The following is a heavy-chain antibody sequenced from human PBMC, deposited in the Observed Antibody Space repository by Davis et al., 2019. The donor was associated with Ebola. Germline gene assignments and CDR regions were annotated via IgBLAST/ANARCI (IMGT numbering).Heavy chain of an antibody. V-gene: IGHV6-1*01. J-gene: IGHJ4*02. CDR3: ARSGTAVAGNGGFDY. CDR2: TYYRSKSYN. D-gene: IGHD6-19*01. Sequence: MPSEPLSPTCHIPGAPSSHDSATGNWSRQSPSRGLEWLGCTYYRSKSYNDYAVSVKSRITINPDTSKNQFSLQLNSVTPEDTAVYYCARSGTAVAGNGGFDYWGQGTLVTVSS. CDR1: GAPSSHDSAT.